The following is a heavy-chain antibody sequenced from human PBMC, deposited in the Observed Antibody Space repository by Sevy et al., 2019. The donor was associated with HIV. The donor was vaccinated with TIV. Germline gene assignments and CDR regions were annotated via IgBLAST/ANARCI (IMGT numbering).Heavy chain of an antibody. Sequence: GGSLRLSCAASGFTFNNYGMHWVRQAPGKGLEWVAVIWNDQINKHYADSVKGRFTIHRDNSKNTLYLQMNSLRAEDTAVYYCASLPNNYYDTSGSSGDDAFDLWGRGTMVTVSS. J-gene: IGHJ3*01. D-gene: IGHD3-22*01. CDR1: GFTFNNYG. CDR2: IWNDQINK. CDR3: ASLPNNYYDTSGSSGDDAFDL. V-gene: IGHV3-33*03.